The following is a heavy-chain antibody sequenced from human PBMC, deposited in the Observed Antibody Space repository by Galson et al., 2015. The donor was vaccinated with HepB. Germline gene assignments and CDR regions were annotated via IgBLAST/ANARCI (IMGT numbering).Heavy chain of an antibody. D-gene: IGHD6-13*01. J-gene: IGHJ4*02. CDR1: GFTFNSYN. V-gene: IGHV3-21*01. Sequence: SLRLSCAASGFTFNSYNMNWVRQAPGKGLEWVSSIRSSSSYISYADSVKGRFTISRDNAKNSLYLQMNSLRAEDTAVYYCARTPKAIAAGKGGPIDYWGQGTLVTVSS. CDR2: IRSSSSYI. CDR3: ARTPKAIAAGKGGPIDY.